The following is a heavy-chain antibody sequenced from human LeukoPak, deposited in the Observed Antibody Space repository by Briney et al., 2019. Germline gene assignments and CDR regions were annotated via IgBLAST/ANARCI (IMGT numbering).Heavy chain of an antibody. CDR2: ISGNAGST. Sequence: GGSLRLSCAASGFTLSSYAMSWVRQAPGKGLEWVSLISGNAGSTYYADSVKGRFTISRDITKNTLYLQMNSLRAEDTAVYYCARLYYYDSSGYDDAFDIWGQGTMVTVSS. CDR3: ARLYYYDSSGYDDAFDI. D-gene: IGHD3-22*01. V-gene: IGHV3-23*01. CDR1: GFTLSSYA. J-gene: IGHJ3*02.